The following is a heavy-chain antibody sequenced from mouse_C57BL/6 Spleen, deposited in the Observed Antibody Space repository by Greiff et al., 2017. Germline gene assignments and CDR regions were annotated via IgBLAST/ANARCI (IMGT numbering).Heavy chain of an antibody. CDR2: IYPGDGDT. V-gene: IGHV1-82*01. CDR3: ARALTTGNWYFDV. J-gene: IGHJ1*03. D-gene: IGHD1-1*01. CDR1: GYAFSSSW. Sequence: QVQLQQSGPELVKPGASVKISCKASGYAFSSSWMNWVKQRPGKGLEWIGRIYPGDGDTNYNGKFKGKATLTADKSSSTAYMQLSSLTSEDSAVYFRARALTTGNWYFDVWGTGTTVTVSS.